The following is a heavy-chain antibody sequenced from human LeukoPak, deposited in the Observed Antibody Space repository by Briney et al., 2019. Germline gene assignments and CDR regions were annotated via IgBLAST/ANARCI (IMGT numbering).Heavy chain of an antibody. Sequence: ASVKVSCKVSGYTLTELSMHWVRQAPGKGLEWMGGFDPEDGETIYAQKFQGRVTMTEDTSTDTAYMELSSLRSEDTAVYYCARDLIVVVGDVFDLWGQGTMVTVSS. V-gene: IGHV1-24*01. D-gene: IGHD3-22*01. CDR1: GYTLTELS. CDR3: ARDLIVVVGDVFDL. CDR2: FDPEDGET. J-gene: IGHJ3*01.